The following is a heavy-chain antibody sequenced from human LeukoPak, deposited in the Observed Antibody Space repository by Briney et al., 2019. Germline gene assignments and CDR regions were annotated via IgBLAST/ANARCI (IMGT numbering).Heavy chain of an antibody. CDR2: ISHSGTT. J-gene: IGHJ4*02. CDR3: ARGPTIHGVGTHDY. V-gene: IGHV4-34*01. D-gene: IGHD3-3*01. CDR1: GGSFSDYY. Sequence: SETLSLTCGVFGGSFSDYYWNWIRQPPGKGLEWIGEISHSGTTHYNPSLKSRVTISVDTSQDHLSLNLTSVTAADTAVYYCARGPTIHGVGTHDYWGQGILVTVSS.